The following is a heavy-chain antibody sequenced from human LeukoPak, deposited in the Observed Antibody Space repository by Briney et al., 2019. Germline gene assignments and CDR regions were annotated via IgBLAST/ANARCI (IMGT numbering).Heavy chain of an antibody. D-gene: IGHD6-13*01. CDR3: ARDGHSSSWLGY. CDR2: ISAYNGNT. V-gene: IGHV1-18*01. CDR1: GGTFSSYA. J-gene: IGHJ4*02. Sequence: GASVKVSCKASGGTFSSYAISWVRQAPGQGLEWMGWISAYNGNTNYAQKLQGRVTMTTDTSTSTAHMELRSLRSDDTAVYYCARDGHSSSWLGYWGQGTLVTVSS.